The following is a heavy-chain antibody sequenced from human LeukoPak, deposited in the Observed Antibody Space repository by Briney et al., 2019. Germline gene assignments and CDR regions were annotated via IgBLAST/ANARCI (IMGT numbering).Heavy chain of an antibody. CDR1: GFTLSSFW. Sequence: GGSLRLSCAASGFTLSSFWMHWVRQAPGKGLVWVSRISNDGSTTIYADSVKGRYTISRDNAKNTLFLQMNSLTAEDTAVYYCARDYSGGASDYWGQGTLVTVSS. CDR2: ISNDGSTT. CDR3: ARDYSGGASDY. V-gene: IGHV3-74*01. J-gene: IGHJ4*02. D-gene: IGHD1-26*01.